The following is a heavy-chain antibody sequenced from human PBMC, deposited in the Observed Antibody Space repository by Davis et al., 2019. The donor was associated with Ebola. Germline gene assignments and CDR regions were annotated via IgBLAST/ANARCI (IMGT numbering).Heavy chain of an antibody. CDR2: INAGNGNM. Sequence: AASVKVSCKASRYTFTDFDMHWLRQAPGQGLEWMGWINAGNGNMRYSQKFQGRVTITRDTSASTVYMELSSLGSEDTAIYYCARDTGIRYVSLGYWGQGTLVTVSS. J-gene: IGHJ4*02. V-gene: IGHV1-3*01. CDR1: RYTFTDFD. D-gene: IGHD3-9*01. CDR3: ARDTGIRYVSLGY.